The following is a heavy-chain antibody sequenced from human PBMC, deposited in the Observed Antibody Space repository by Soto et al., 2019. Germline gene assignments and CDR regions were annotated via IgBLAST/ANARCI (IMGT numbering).Heavy chain of an antibody. D-gene: IGHD2-21*02. Sequence: PSETLSLTCTVSGGSISRYHWSWIRQPPGKGLEWIGYIYYTGSTNYNPSLKSRVTISVDTSKNQFSLKLSSVTAADTAVYYCARNCGADCYSWHDWGQGTLVTVSS. CDR3: ARNCGADCYSWHD. CDR1: GGSISRYH. J-gene: IGHJ4*02. CDR2: IYYTGST. V-gene: IGHV4-59*01.